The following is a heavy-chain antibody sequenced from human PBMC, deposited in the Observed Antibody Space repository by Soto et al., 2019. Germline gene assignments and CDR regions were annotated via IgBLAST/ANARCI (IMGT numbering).Heavy chain of an antibody. CDR2: IWYDGNNK. Sequence: QVQLVESGGGVVQPGRSLRLSCAASGFTFSRYGMHWVRQAPSKGLEWVAVIWYDGNNKYYADSVKGRFTISRDNSKNTLYLQMNSLRAEDTAVYYCARDLGTSSGYYNNNLFDYWGQGTLVTVSS. J-gene: IGHJ4*02. V-gene: IGHV3-33*01. CDR1: GFTFSRYG. D-gene: IGHD3-22*01. CDR3: ARDLGTSSGYYNNNLFDY.